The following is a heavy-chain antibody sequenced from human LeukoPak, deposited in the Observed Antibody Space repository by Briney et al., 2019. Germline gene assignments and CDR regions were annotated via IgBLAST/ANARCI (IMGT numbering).Heavy chain of an antibody. Sequence: GGSLRLSCAASGFTFSSYAMSWVRQAPGKGLEWVSAISGSGGSTYYADSVKGRFTISRDNSKSTLYLQMNSLRAEDTAVYYCAKVARITMVRGVILDAFDIWGQGTMVTVSS. D-gene: IGHD3-10*01. CDR2: ISGSGGST. CDR3: AKVARITMVRGVILDAFDI. J-gene: IGHJ3*02. V-gene: IGHV3-23*01. CDR1: GFTFSSYA.